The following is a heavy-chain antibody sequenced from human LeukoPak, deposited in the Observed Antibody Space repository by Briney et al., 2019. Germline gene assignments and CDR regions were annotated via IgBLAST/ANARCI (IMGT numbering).Heavy chain of an antibody. CDR1: GGSISSGSYY. J-gene: IGHJ3*02. CDR3: AREDIQLWLNGDAFDI. V-gene: IGHV4-61*02. D-gene: IGHD5-18*01. Sequence: SETLSLTCTVSGGSISSGSYYWSWIRQPAGKGLEWIGRMYTSGSTNYNPSLKSRVTISVDTSKNQFSLKLSSVTAADTAVYYCAREDIQLWLNGDAFDIWGQGTMVTVSS. CDR2: MYTSGST.